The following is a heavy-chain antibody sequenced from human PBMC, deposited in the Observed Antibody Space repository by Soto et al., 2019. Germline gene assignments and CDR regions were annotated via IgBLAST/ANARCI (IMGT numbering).Heavy chain of an antibody. CDR2: IYYSGTT. D-gene: IGHD2-2*01. CDR1: GGSISSGGYY. CDR3: ARCSLVVVPATGLEP. V-gene: IGHV4-31*03. Sequence: PSETVSRTCTVSGGSISSGGYYWSWIRQDPGKGLEWIGYIYYSGTTYYNPSLKSRVTISVDTYKNQFSLKLSSVSAADTALYYCARCSLVVVPATGLEPWGRGSLVT. J-gene: IGHJ5*02.